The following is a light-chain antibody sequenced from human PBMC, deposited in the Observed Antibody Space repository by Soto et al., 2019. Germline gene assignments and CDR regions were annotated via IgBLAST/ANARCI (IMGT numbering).Light chain of an antibody. CDR3: VLYMGRGIWV. CDR1: SGSVSTNNY. V-gene: IGLV8-61*01. Sequence: QTVVTQEPSFSVSPGGPVTLTCALSSGSVSTNNYPSWCQQTPGQAPRTLIFRTNTRSSGVPDRFSGSILGNKAALTITGAQADDESDYYCVLYMGRGIWVFCGGTKLTVL. CDR2: RTN. J-gene: IGLJ3*02.